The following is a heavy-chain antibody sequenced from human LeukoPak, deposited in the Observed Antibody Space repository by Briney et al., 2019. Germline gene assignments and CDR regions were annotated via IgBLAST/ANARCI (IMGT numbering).Heavy chain of an antibody. V-gene: IGHV4-34*01. J-gene: IGHJ4*02. CDR1: GGSFSGYY. Sequence: SETLSLTCAVYGGSFSGYYWSWIRQPPGKGLEWIGEINHSGSTNYNPSLKSRVTISVDTSKNQFSLKLSSVTAADTAVYYCARIPTVATTDPYYFDYWGQGTLVTVSS. D-gene: IGHD5-12*01. CDR3: ARIPTVATTDPYYFDY. CDR2: INHSGST.